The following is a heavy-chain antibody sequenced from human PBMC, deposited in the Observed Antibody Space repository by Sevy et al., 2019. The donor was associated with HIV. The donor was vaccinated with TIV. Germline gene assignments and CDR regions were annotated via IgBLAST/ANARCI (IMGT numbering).Heavy chain of an antibody. V-gene: IGHV3-33*01. CDR1: GFNVRSFS. J-gene: IGHJ5*01. CDR3: ARDSARVIVPTAGFDS. D-gene: IGHD2-21*01. Sequence: GGSLRLSCSASGFNVRSFSMHWVRQAPGKGLEWVAAILYNVRTEEYADSVRGRFTISRDNSKNTVNLEMNSLRDEDTALYFCARDSARVIVPTAGFDSWGQGVLVTVSS. CDR2: ILYNVRTE.